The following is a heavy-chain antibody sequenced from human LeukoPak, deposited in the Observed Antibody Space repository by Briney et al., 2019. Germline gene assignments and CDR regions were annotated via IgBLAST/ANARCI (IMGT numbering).Heavy chain of an antibody. J-gene: IGHJ6*03. D-gene: IGHD2-15*01. V-gene: IGHV4-39*07. CDR3: ARGIGCGGGSCPISHYYSHYYMDV. CDR1: GDSITTTNYY. CDR2: IFYSRST. Sequence: SETLSLTCTVSGDSITTTNYYWGWIRQPPGKGLEWIGNIFYSRSTNYNPSLKSRVTISVDTSKNQFSLKLSSVTAADTAVYYCARGIGCGGGSCPISHYYSHYYMDVWGKGTTVTVSS.